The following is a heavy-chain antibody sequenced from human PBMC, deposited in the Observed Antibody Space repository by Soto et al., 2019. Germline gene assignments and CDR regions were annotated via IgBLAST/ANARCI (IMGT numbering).Heavy chain of an antibody. Sequence: QVQLVQSGAEVKKPGSSVKVSCKSSGGTFSSYPISWVRQAPGQGIEWMGRIIPILDITDYAQRFQGRVTITADKSTTTAYMELSSLSSDDTAVYYCARPTSTATTSGYSFDYWGQGTLVTVSS. CDR1: GGTFSSYP. D-gene: IGHD1-7*01. V-gene: IGHV1-69*02. CDR3: ARPTSTATTSGYSFDY. CDR2: IIPILDIT. J-gene: IGHJ4*02.